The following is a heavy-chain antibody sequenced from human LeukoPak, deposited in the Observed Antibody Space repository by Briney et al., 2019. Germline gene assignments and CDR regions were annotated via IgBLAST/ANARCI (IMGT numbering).Heavy chain of an antibody. Sequence: ASVKVSCKASGNTFTSYFMHWVRQAPGQGLEWMGIINPSGGSTSYAQKFQGRVTMTRDTSTSTVYMELSSMRSEDTAVYYCARTAGRTFDYWGQGTLVTVSS. V-gene: IGHV1-46*01. J-gene: IGHJ4*02. CDR1: GNTFTSYF. CDR3: ARTAGRTFDY. CDR2: INPSGGST. D-gene: IGHD6-6*01.